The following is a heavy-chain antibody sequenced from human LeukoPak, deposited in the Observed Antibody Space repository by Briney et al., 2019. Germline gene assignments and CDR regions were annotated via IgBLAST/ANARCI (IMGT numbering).Heavy chain of an antibody. Sequence: ASVKVSCKASGYTFPSFGVTWVRQTPGEGLEWMGWITTYNGNTDYAEKLQGRVTMTADTSTNTAYMELRSLRSDDTAVYYCALFYDILTEDAFDIWGQGTMVTVFS. V-gene: IGHV1-18*01. CDR2: ITTYNGNT. CDR1: GYTFPSFG. CDR3: ALFYDILTEDAFDI. J-gene: IGHJ3*02. D-gene: IGHD3-9*01.